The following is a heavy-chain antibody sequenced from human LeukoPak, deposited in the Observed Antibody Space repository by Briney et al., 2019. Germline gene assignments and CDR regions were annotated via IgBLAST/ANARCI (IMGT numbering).Heavy chain of an antibody. CDR3: AKDKHIDDYYYYYGMDV. Sequence: PGGSLRLSCAASGFTFSSYWMSWVRQAPGKGLEWVANIKQDGSEKYYVDSVKGRFTISRDNAKNSLYLQMNSLRAEDTAVYYCAKDKHIDDYYYYYGMDVWGQGTTVTVSS. CDR2: IKQDGSEK. CDR1: GFTFSSYW. J-gene: IGHJ6*02. D-gene: IGHD2-21*01. V-gene: IGHV3-7*03.